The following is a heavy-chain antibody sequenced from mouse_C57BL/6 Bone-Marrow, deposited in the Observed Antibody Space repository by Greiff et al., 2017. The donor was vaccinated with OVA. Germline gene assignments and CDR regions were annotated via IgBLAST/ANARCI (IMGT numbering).Heavy chain of an antibody. V-gene: IGHV5-6*02. CDR3: ARMAATVVEGYYAMDY. CDR1: GFTFSSYG. CDR2: ISSGGSYT. D-gene: IGHD1-1*01. Sequence: EVKVEESGGDLVKPGGSLKLSCAASGFTFSSYGMSWVRQTPDKRLEWVATISSGGSYTYYPDSVKGRFTISRDNAKNTLYLQRSSLKSEDTAMYYCARMAATVVEGYYAMDYWGQGTSVTVSS. J-gene: IGHJ4*01.